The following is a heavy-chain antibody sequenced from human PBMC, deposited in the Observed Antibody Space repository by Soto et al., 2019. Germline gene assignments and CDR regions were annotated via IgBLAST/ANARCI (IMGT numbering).Heavy chain of an antibody. CDR1: GGSISSGGYY. V-gene: IGHV4-31*03. D-gene: IGHD3-10*01. Sequence: NPSETLSLTRTVSGGSISSGGYYWSWIRQHPGKGLEWIGYIYYSGSTYYNPSLKSRVTISVDTSKNQFSLKLSSVTAADTAVFYCARELWFFSRYGSGRGGVWDAFDIWGQGTMVTVSS. CDR2: IYYSGST. CDR3: ARELWFFSRYGSGRGGVWDAFDI. J-gene: IGHJ3*02.